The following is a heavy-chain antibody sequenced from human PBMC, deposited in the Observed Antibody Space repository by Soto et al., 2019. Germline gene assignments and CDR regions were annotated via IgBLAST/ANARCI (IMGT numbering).Heavy chain of an antibody. J-gene: IGHJ4*02. D-gene: IGHD2-2*01. Sequence: ASVTVSCKASGGTFSSCTISWVRQAPGQGLEWMGRIIPILGIANYAQKFQGRVTITADKSTSTAYMELSSLRSEDTAVYYCAREECSSTSCYLSYYFDYWGQGTLVTVSS. CDR1: GGTFSSCT. CDR3: AREECSSTSCYLSYYFDY. V-gene: IGHV1-69*04. CDR2: IIPILGIA.